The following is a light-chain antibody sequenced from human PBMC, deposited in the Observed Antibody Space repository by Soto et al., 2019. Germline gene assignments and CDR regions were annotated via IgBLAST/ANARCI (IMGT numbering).Light chain of an antibody. J-gene: IGLJ1*01. CDR2: EVS. Sequence: QSLLTQPASVSGFPGQSITISCTGTSSDVGGYNYVSWSQQHPGKAPQLMIYEVSKRPSWVSNRFSCSKSGNTASLTISGLQAEDEADYYCSSYTSSNTYVFGTGTKVTVL. V-gene: IGLV2-14*01. CDR1: SSDVGGYNY. CDR3: SSYTSSNTYV.